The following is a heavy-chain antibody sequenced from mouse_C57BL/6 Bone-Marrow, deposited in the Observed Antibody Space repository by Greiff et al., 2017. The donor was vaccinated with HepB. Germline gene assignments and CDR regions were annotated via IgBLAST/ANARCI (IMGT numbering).Heavy chain of an antibody. J-gene: IGHJ4*01. D-gene: IGHD1-1*02. CDR1: GFTFSSYA. CDR2: ISSGGDYI. V-gene: IGHV5-9-1*02. Sequence: VQLKESGEGLVKPGGSLKLSCAASGFTFSSYAMSWVRQTPEKRLEWVAYISSGGDYIYYADTVKGRFTISRDNARNTLYLQMSSLKSEDTAMYYCTRGGSPYYYAMDYWGQGTSVTVSS. CDR3: TRGGSPYYYAMDY.